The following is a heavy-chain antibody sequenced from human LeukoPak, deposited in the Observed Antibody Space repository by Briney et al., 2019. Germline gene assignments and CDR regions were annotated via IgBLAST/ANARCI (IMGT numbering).Heavy chain of an antibody. CDR1: GFTFSSYA. CDR3: AKDSEGVPAAPIDY. D-gene: IGHD2-2*01. J-gene: IGHJ4*02. CDR2: ISYDGSNK. V-gene: IGHV3-30-3*01. Sequence: GGSLRLSCAASGFTFSSYAMHWVRQAPGKGLEWVAVISYDGSNKYYADSVKGRFTISRDNSKNTLYLQMNSLRAEDTAVYYCAKDSEGVPAAPIDYWGQGTLVTVSS.